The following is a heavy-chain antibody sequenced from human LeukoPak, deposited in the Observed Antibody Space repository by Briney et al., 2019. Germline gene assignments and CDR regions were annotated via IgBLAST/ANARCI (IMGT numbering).Heavy chain of an antibody. Sequence: SETPSLTCTVSGGSISSYYWSWIRQPAGKGLEWIGRIYTSGSTNYNPSLKSRVTMSVDTSKNQFSLKLSSVTAADTAVYYCARILLRYSDMDVRGKGTTVTISS. V-gene: IGHV4-4*07. CDR2: IYTSGST. CDR3: ARILLRYSDMDV. D-gene: IGHD3-9*01. CDR1: GGSISSYY. J-gene: IGHJ6*03.